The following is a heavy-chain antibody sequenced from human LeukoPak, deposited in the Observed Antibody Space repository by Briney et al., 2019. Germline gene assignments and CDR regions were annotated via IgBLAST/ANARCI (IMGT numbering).Heavy chain of an antibody. CDR2: IYSSGST. CDR3: ARGGVEDFWEAHIDY. D-gene: IGHD1-26*01. CDR1: GGSISSGSYY. Sequence: PSQTLSLTCSVSGGSISSGSYYWSWIRQSAGKGLEWIGRIYSSGSTNYNPSLQSRVTISVEPSKNQFSLKLSSVTAADTAVYYCARGGVEDFWEAHIDYWGQGTLVTVSS. J-gene: IGHJ4*02. V-gene: IGHV4-61*02.